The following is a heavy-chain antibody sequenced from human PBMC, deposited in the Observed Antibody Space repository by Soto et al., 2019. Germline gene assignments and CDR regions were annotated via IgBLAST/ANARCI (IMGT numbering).Heavy chain of an antibody. CDR2: INPSGGST. CDR3: ARVRRSSGYYYGY. V-gene: IGHV1-46*01. Sequence: MHWVRQAPGQGLEWMGIINPSGGSTSYAQKFQGRVTMTRDTSTSTVYMELSSLRSEDTAVYYCARVRRSSGYYYGYWGQGTPVTVSS. D-gene: IGHD3-22*01. J-gene: IGHJ4*02.